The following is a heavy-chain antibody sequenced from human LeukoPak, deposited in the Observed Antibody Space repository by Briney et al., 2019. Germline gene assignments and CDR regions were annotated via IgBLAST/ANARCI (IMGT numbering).Heavy chain of an antibody. V-gene: IGHV4-59*01. Sequence: SETLSLTCTVPGGSLGTYYWTWIRQPPGRGLECIGYISYTGNTNYNPSLMSRVTMSADTSKNQFSLKLTSVTAADTAMYYCARDRRWYYDSSGYLDYWGQGILVTVSS. D-gene: IGHD3-22*01. J-gene: IGHJ4*02. CDR1: GGSLGTYY. CDR3: ARDRRWYYDSSGYLDY. CDR2: ISYTGNT.